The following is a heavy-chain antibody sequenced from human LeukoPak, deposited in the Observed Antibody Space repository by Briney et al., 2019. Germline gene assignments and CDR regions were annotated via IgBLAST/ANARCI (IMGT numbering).Heavy chain of an antibody. V-gene: IGHV3-23*01. CDR1: GFSFGSYA. CDR2: ISGSGGST. CDR3: VKDGPYYYGSGSYYGMDV. J-gene: IGHJ6*02. Sequence: TGGSLRLSCAASGFSFGSYAMSWVRQAPGKGLEWVSGISGSGGSTYYAGSVKGRFTISRDNSKNTLYLQMNSLRAEDTAVYYCVKDGPYYYGSGSYYGMDVWGQGTTVTVSS. D-gene: IGHD3-10*01.